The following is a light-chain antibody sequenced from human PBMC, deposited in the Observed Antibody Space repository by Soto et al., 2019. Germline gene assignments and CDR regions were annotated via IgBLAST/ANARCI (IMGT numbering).Light chain of an antibody. Sequence: QSALTQPRSVSGSPGQSVTISCTGTSSDVGSYDFVAWYQQHPGKAPKLIIYDVSERPSGVPDRFSGSKSGTAASLTVSGLQAEDEADYYCSSYAGRNNYVFGTGTKVTVL. CDR3: SSYAGRNNYV. V-gene: IGLV2-11*01. CDR2: DVS. CDR1: SSDVGSYDF. J-gene: IGLJ1*01.